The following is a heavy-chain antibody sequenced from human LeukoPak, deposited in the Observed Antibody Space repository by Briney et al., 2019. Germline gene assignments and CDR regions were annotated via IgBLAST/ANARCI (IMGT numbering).Heavy chain of an antibody. J-gene: IGHJ3*02. D-gene: IGHD5-18*01. V-gene: IGHV3-7*05. CDR1: GFTFSSYW. CDR2: MDQDGTEK. Sequence: GGSLRLSCAASGFTFSSYWMSWVRQAPGKGLEWVASMDQDGTEKNYVDSVKGRFTISRDNAKNLLYVQMNSLRAEDTAVYYCARDRGYSTFDIWGQGTIVTVSS. CDR3: ARDRGYSTFDI.